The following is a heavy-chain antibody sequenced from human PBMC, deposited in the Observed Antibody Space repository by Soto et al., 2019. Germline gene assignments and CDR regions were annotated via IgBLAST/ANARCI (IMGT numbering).Heavy chain of an antibody. Sequence: GGSLRLSCTASGFTFGDYAMSWFRQAPGKGLEWVGFIRSKAYGGTTEYAASVKGRFTISRDDSKSIAYLQMNSLKTEDTAVYYCTRVAVASLYTFDYWGQGTLVTVSS. J-gene: IGHJ4*02. CDR2: IRSKAYGGTT. CDR3: TRVAVASLYTFDY. V-gene: IGHV3-49*03. D-gene: IGHD6-19*01. CDR1: GFTFGDYA.